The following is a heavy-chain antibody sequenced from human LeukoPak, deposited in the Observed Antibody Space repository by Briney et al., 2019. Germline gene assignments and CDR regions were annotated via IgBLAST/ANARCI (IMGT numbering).Heavy chain of an antibody. CDR3: ARHSSYYGSGSYFGSYAFDI. CDR2: IYPGDSDT. CDR1: GYSFTSYW. D-gene: IGHD3-10*01. J-gene: IGHJ3*02. Sequence: GESLKISCKGSGYSFTSYWIGWVRQMPGKGLEWMGIIYPGDSDTRYSPSFQGQVTISADKSISTAYLQWSSLKASDTAMYYCARHSSYYGSGSYFGSYAFDIWGQGTMVTVSS. V-gene: IGHV5-51*01.